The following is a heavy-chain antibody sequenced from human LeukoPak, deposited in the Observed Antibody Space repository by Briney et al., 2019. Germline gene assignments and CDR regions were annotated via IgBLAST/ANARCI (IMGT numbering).Heavy chain of an antibody. V-gene: IGHV3-74*01. CDR2: INSDGSTT. CDR1: GFTFSSYW. CDR3: ASPGGYCSSTSCYENGMDV. Sequence: GGPLRLSCAASGFTFSSYWMHWVRQAPGKGLVWVSRINSDGSTTSYADSVKGRFTISRDNAKNTLYLQVNSLRAEDTAVYYCASPGGYCSSTSCYENGMDVWGQGTTVTVFS. D-gene: IGHD2-2*01. J-gene: IGHJ6*02.